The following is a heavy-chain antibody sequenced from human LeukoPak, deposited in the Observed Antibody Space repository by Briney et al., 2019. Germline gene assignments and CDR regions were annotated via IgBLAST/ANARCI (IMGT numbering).Heavy chain of an antibody. CDR1: GFTVSSNY. J-gene: IGHJ6*03. Sequence: TGGSLRLSCAASGFTVSSNYMSWIRQPPGKGLEWIGEINHSGSTNYNPSLKSRVTISVDTSKNQFSLKLSSVTAADTAVYYCARAHSDSSGYYYYYYYYMDVWGKGTTVTISS. D-gene: IGHD3-22*01. V-gene: IGHV4-34*01. CDR3: ARAHSDSSGYYYYYYYYMDV. CDR2: INHSGST.